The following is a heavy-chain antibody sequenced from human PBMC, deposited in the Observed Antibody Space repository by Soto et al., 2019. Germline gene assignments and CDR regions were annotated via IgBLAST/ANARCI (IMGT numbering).Heavy chain of an antibody. D-gene: IGHD2-15*01. CDR2: INYSGNT. J-gene: IGHJ4*02. CDR1: GGPFSGYY. V-gene: IGHV4-34*01. Sequence: QVQLQQWGAGLLKPSETLSLTCAVHGGPFSGYYWSWIRQPPGKGLEWIGEINYSGNTNYTPSLKSRVTISVDTSKKHFSLKLSSVTAPDTAVYYCARGIGGTSDYWGQGTLVTVSS. CDR3: ARGIGGTSDY.